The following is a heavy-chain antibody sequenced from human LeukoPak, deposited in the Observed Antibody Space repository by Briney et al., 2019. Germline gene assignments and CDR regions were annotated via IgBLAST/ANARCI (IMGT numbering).Heavy chain of an antibody. J-gene: IGHJ4*02. D-gene: IGHD6-13*01. CDR3: AKDGEIAAADPYYFDY. Sequence: GGSLRLSCAASGFTFSSAAMSWVRQAPGKGLECVSAISGSGGSTYYADSVKGRFTISRDNSKNTLYLQMNSLRAEDTAVYYCAKDGEIAAADPYYFDYWGQGTLVTVSS. CDR1: GFTFSSAA. V-gene: IGHV3-23*01. CDR2: ISGSGGST.